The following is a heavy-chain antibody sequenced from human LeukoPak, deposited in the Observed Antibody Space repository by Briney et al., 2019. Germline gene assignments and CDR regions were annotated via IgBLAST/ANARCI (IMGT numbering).Heavy chain of an antibody. CDR1: GGPISSSSYY. J-gene: IGHJ4*02. CDR3: ARPFG. V-gene: IGHV4-39*01. CDR2: IYYSVST. Sequence: SETLALTCTVSGGPISSSSYYWGWIRQPPGKGLEWIGSIYYSVSTYYNPSLKSRVTISVDTSKNQFSLKLSSVTAADTAVYYCARPFGWGQGTLVTVSS. D-gene: IGHD3-3*01.